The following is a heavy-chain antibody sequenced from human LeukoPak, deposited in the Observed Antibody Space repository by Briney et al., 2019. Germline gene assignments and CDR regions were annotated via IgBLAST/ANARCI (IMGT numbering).Heavy chain of an antibody. D-gene: IGHD3-22*01. CDR1: GYTFTSYG. CDR2: ISAYNGNT. V-gene: IGHV1-18*01. J-gene: IGHJ4*02. Sequence: GASVKVSCKASGYTFTSYGISWVRQAPGQGLEWMGWISAYNGNTNYAQKLQGRVTMTTDTSTSTAYMELRSLRSDDTAVYYRAGGSPYYYDSSGLLYYFDYWGQGTLVTVSS. CDR3: AGGSPYYYDSSGLLYYFDY.